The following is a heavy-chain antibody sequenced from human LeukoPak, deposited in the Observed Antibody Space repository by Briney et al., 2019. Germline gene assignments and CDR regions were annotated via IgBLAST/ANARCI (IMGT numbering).Heavy chain of an antibody. Sequence: SETLSLTCTVSGGSISSGGYYWSWIRQPPGKGLEWIGYIYHSGSTNYNPSLKSRVTISVDTSKNQFSLKLSSVTAADTAVYYCARRLSGSYLGEYYYYMDVWGKGTTVTVSS. CDR2: IYHSGST. V-gene: IGHV4-61*08. D-gene: IGHD1-26*01. CDR3: ARRLSGSYLGEYYYYMDV. CDR1: GGSISSGGYY. J-gene: IGHJ6*03.